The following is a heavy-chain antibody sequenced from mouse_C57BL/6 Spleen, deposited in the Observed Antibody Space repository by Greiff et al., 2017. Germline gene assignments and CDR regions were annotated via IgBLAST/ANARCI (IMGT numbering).Heavy chain of an antibody. V-gene: IGHV1-81*01. Sequence: VQLKESGAELARPGASVKLSCKASGYTFTSYGISWVKQRTGQGLEWIGEIYPRSGNTYYNEKFKGKATLTADKSSSTAYMELRSLTSEDSAVYFCARNWDGYAMDYWGQGASVTVSS. CDR3: ARNWDGYAMDY. CDR2: IYPRSGNT. J-gene: IGHJ4*01. D-gene: IGHD4-1*01. CDR1: GYTFTSYG.